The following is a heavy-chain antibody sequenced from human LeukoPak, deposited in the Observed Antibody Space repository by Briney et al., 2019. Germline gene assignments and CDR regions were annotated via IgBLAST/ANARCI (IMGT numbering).Heavy chain of an antibody. Sequence: GGSLRLSCAASGFTFSSYSMNWVRQAPGKGLEWVSSISSGSSYIYYADSVKGRFTISRDNAKNSLYLQMNSLRAEDTAVYYCARGGYGVADAFDIWGQGTMVTVSS. V-gene: IGHV3-21*01. D-gene: IGHD5-12*01. J-gene: IGHJ3*02. CDR3: ARGGYGVADAFDI. CDR2: ISSGSSYI. CDR1: GFTFSSYS.